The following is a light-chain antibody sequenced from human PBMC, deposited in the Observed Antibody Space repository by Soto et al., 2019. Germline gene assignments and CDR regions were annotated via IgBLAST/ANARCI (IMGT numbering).Light chain of an antibody. V-gene: IGKV3-15*01. CDR1: QTVSSN. CDR3: QQYDRWVT. Sequence: EILMTQSPATLSVSPGETATLSCRASQTVSSNVAWYQQKRGQAPRLLIYGASIRATGIPARFSGSGSRTYFTLTISSLQSEDFAVYYCQQYDRWVTFGPGTTVDIK. CDR2: GAS. J-gene: IGKJ3*01.